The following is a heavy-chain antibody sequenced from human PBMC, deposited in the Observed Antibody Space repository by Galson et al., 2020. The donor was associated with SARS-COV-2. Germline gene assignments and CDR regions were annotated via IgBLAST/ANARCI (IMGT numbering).Heavy chain of an antibody. CDR3: ARDALTVVGRAGY. CDR2: IYYSGST. Sequence: SETLSLTCTVSGGSISSYYWSWIRQPPGKGLEWIGYIYYSGSTNYKPSLKSRVTISVDTSKNQFSLKLSSVTAADTAVYYCARDALTVVGRAGYWGQGTRVTVSS. CDR1: GGSISSYY. J-gene: IGHJ4*02. D-gene: IGHD6-19*01. V-gene: IGHV4-59*01.